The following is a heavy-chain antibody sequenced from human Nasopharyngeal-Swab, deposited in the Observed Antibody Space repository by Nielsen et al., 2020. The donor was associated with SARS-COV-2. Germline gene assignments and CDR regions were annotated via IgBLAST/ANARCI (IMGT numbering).Heavy chain of an antibody. Sequence: SQTLSLTCAISGDSVSSDSAAWNWIRQSPSRGLEWLGRTYFRSKWFYDYAVDVYSRVTINPDTSNNQFSLHLNSVTPEDTAVYFCARDLSLTTVTTRTDAFDIWGQGTMVTVSS. CDR2: TYFRSKWFY. J-gene: IGHJ3*02. D-gene: IGHD4-17*01. V-gene: IGHV6-1*01. CDR3: ARDLSLTTVTTRTDAFDI. CDR1: GDSVSSDSAA.